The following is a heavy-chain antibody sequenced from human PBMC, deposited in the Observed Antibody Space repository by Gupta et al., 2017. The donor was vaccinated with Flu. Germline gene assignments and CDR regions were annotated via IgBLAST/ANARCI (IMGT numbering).Heavy chain of an antibody. Sequence: GYYWSWVRQPPEKGLEWIGEINHSGTTTYNPACKRRVTISVDTSKNQFSLKLTSVKAAETAVYFCAREVVDCCSNETTFDSWDQGALVTVSS. CDR3: AREVVDCCSNETTFDS. J-gene: IGHJ4*02. CDR1: GYY. D-gene: IGHD2-2*01. CDR2: INHSGTT. V-gene: IGHV4-34*01.